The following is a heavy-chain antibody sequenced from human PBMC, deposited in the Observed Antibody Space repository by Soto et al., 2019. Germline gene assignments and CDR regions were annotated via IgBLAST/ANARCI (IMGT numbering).Heavy chain of an antibody. D-gene: IGHD3-16*01. J-gene: IGHJ3*02. V-gene: IGHV4-39*01. Sequence: QLQLQESGPGLVKPSETLSLTCTVSGGSISSSSYYWGWIRQPPGKGLEWIGSIYYSGSTYYNPSLKSRVTISVDTSKNQFSLKLSSVTAADTAVYYCARLKHLGELLSLPDAFDIWGQGTMVTVSS. CDR1: GGSISSSSYY. CDR2: IYYSGST. CDR3: ARLKHLGELLSLPDAFDI.